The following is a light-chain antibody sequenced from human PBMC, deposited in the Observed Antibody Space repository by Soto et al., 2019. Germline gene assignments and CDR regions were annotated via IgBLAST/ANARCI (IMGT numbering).Light chain of an antibody. J-gene: IGKJ4*01. CDR2: DAS. CDR3: QQRSNWPLALT. Sequence: EIVLTQSPATLSLSPGERATLSCRASQSVSSYVAWYQQKPGQAPRLLIYDASNRATGIPARFSGSGSGTDFTLTISSLEPEDFAVYYCQQRSNWPLALTFGGGTKVEIK. CDR1: QSVSSY. V-gene: IGKV3-11*01.